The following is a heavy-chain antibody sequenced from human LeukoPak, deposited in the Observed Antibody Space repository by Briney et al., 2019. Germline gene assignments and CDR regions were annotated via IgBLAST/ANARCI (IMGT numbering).Heavy chain of an antibody. V-gene: IGHV3-23*01. J-gene: IGHJ3*02. CDR3: AKRTNQMAFDI. CDR2: ISPGGPT. CDR1: GFPFSSHG. Sequence: GGSLRLSCAGSGFPFSSHGMNWVRQAPGKGLEWVSGISPGGPTYYADSVKGRFTISRDNSKNTLYLQMNSLRAEDTAVYYCAKRTNQMAFDIWGQGTMVTVSS. D-gene: IGHD1/OR15-1a*01.